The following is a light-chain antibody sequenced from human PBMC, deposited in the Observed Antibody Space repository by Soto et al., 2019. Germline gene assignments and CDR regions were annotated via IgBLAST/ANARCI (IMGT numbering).Light chain of an antibody. Sequence: QAVVTQPPSASGTPGQRVTISCSTSSSNLGDNTVNWYQHVPGTAPKLLIYSYDQRPSGVPDRFSGSRSGTSASLAISGLQSEDEADYYCAAWDAILDGYVFGTGTQLTVL. CDR3: AAWDAILDGYV. V-gene: IGLV1-44*01. CDR2: SYD. J-gene: IGLJ1*01. CDR1: SSNLGDNT.